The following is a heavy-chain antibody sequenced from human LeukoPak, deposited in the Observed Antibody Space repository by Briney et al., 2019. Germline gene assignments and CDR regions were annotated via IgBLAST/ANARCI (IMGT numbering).Heavy chain of an antibody. V-gene: IGHV3-30*18. CDR3: AKSGGGGGNSVDN. CDR1: GFTFSSYG. J-gene: IGHJ4*02. D-gene: IGHD6-19*01. Sequence: PGGSLRLSCAASGFTFSSYGMHWVRQAPGKGLEWVAVISYDGSNKYYADSVKGRFTISRDNSKNTLYLQMNSLRAEDTAVYYCAKSGGGGGNSVDNWGQGTLVTVSS. CDR2: ISYDGSNK.